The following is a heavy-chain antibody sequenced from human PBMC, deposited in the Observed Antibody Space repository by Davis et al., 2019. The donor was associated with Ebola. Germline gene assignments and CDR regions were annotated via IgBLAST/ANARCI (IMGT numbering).Heavy chain of an antibody. Sequence: GESLKISCTASEFTFSSYAMHWVRQALGKGLEWVALISYDGSNKYYADSVKGRFTISRDNSMNTLYLQMNSLKTEDAAVYYCAKDGGEWSPPHYYYYGMDVWGQGTTVTVSS. CDR3: AKDGGEWSPPHYYYYGMDV. D-gene: IGHD3-3*01. CDR2: ISYDGSNK. CDR1: EFTFSSYA. V-gene: IGHV3-30-3*01. J-gene: IGHJ6*02.